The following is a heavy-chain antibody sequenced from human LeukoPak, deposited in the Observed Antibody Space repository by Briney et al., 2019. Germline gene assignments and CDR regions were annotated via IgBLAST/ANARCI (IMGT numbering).Heavy chain of an antibody. D-gene: IGHD2-2*02. CDR1: GFTFSSYG. CDR2: ISYDGSNK. J-gene: IGHJ6*02. CDR3: AKDLVQYQLLYPYYGMDV. Sequence: GGSLTLSRAASGFTFSSYGMHWVRHPPGKGLEWVAVISYDGSNKYYPDSVKGRFTISRDNSKNTLYLQMNRLRAEDTAVYYCAKDLVQYQLLYPYYGMDVWRQGTTVTVSS. V-gene: IGHV3-30*18.